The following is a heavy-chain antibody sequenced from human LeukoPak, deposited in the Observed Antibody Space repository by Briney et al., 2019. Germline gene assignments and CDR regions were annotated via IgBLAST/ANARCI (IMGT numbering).Heavy chain of an antibody. CDR1: GFXFSSYE. CDR2: ITSSGTTI. CDR3: ARKYCSTTSCQFDN. D-gene: IGHD2-2*01. V-gene: IGHV3-48*03. Sequence: GGSLRLSCAASGFXFSSYEINWVRQAPGKGLEWVSDITSSGTTIYYADSVKGRFTISRDNAKNSLYLQMNSLRAEDTAVYYCARKYCSTTSCQFDNWGQGTLVTVSS. J-gene: IGHJ4*02.